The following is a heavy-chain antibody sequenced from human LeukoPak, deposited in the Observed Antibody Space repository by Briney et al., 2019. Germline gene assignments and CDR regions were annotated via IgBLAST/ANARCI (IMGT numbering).Heavy chain of an antibody. J-gene: IGHJ4*02. V-gene: IGHV1-18*01. D-gene: IGHD4-11*01. Sequence: ASVKVSCKASGYTFTSYGISWVRQAPGQGLEWMGWISAYNGNTNCAQKLQGRVTMTTDTSTSTAYMELRSLRSDDTAVYYCARDNDYSNYFEGFLDSFDYWGQGTLVTVSS. CDR3: ARDNDYSNYFEGFLDSFDY. CDR1: GYTFTSYG. CDR2: ISAYNGNT.